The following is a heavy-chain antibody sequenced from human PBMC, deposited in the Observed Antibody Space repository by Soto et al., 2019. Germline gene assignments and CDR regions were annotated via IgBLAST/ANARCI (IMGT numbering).Heavy chain of an antibody. V-gene: IGHV1-18*01. D-gene: IGHD3-22*01. J-gene: IGHJ4*02. CDR1: GYTFTSYG. CDR3: ARGPPSYYDSSGYYKYFDY. CDR2: ISAYNGNT. Sequence: QVQLVQSGAEVKKPGASVKVSRKASGYTFTSYGISWVRQAPGQGLEWMGWISAYNGNTNYAQKLQGRVTMTTDTSTSTAYMELRSLRSDDTAVYYCARGPPSYYDSSGYYKYFDYWGQGTLVTVSS.